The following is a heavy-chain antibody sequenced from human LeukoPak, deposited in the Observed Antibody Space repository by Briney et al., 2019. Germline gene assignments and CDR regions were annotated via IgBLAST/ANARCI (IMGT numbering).Heavy chain of an antibody. J-gene: IGHJ3*02. CDR2: ISYDGSNK. V-gene: IGHV3-30*14. CDR3: VKDEVKSRDGYNLGAFDI. CDR1: GFTFSSYV. Sequence: GGSLRLSCAASGFTFSSYVMHWVRQAPGKGREGVAVISYDGSNKYYADSVKGRFTISRDNSKNTLYLQMSSLRAEDTAVYYCVKDEVKSRDGYNLGAFDIWGQGTTVTVSS. D-gene: IGHD5-24*01.